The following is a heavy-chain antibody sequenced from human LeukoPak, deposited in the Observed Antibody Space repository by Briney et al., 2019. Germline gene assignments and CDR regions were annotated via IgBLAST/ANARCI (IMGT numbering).Heavy chain of an antibody. CDR1: GYTFTDYY. J-gene: IGHJ3*02. Sequence: ASVKVSCKASGYTFTDYYMYWVRQAPGQGLEWMGWINPNSGGTNYAQKFQGRVTMTRDTSISTAYMELSRLRSDDTAVYYCAKDIVVVAAAPDAFDIWGQGTMVTVSS. CDR2: INPNSGGT. V-gene: IGHV1-2*02. D-gene: IGHD2-2*01. CDR3: AKDIVVVAAAPDAFDI.